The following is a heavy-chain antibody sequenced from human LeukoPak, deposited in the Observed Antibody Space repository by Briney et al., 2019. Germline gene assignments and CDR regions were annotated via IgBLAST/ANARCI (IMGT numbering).Heavy chain of an antibody. V-gene: IGHV3-30*02. J-gene: IGHJ4*02. Sequence: PGGSLRLSCAACGFTFSTYGMHWVRQAPGKGLEWVAFIRYDGLYQYYADSVKGRFTISRDSSKSTLSLQMNSLRAEDTGVYYCARDVYLDNRGQGTLVTVSS. CDR1: GFTFSTYG. D-gene: IGHD2/OR15-2a*01. CDR2: IRYDGLYQ. CDR3: ARDVYLDN.